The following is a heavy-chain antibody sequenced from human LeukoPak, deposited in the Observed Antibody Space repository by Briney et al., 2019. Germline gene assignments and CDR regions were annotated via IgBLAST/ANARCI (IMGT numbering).Heavy chain of an antibody. CDR1: GFTFSSYG. Sequence: PGGSLRLPCAASGFTFSSYGMHWVRQAPGKGLEWVAVISYDGSNKYYADSVKGRFTISRDNSKNTLYLQMNSLRAEDTAVYYCAKSGLAYCGGDCYSESYFDYWGQGTLVTVSS. V-gene: IGHV3-30*18. CDR3: AKSGLAYCGGDCYSESYFDY. CDR2: ISYDGSNK. D-gene: IGHD2-21*02. J-gene: IGHJ4*02.